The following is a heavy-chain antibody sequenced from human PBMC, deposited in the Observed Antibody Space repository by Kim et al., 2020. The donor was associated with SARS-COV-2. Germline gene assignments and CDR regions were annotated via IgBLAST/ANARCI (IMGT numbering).Heavy chain of an antibody. CDR1: GYTFTDYF. CDR2: INPNGGGT. J-gene: IGHJ6*02. CDR3: ERGVPYAVDV. V-gene: IGHV1-2*06. Sequence: ASVKVSCKASGYTFTDYFVHWVRQAPGLGLEWMGRINPNGGGTTYAQKFQGRVTMTRDTSISTVYMELNSLRSDDTAVYYCERGVPYAVDVWGQGTTVTVSS. D-gene: IGHD1-1*01.